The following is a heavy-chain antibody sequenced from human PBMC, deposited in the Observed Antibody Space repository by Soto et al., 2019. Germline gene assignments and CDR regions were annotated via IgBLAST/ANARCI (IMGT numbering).Heavy chain of an antibody. J-gene: IGHJ4*02. CDR2: ISSSSSYI. Sequence: GGSLRLSCAASGFTFSSYSMNWVRQAPGKGLAWVSSISSSSSYIYSADSVKGRFTISRDNAKNSLYLQMDSLRAEDTAVYYCASYAFDYYDSSGSTRDYWGQGTLVTVSS. CDR1: GFTFSSYS. V-gene: IGHV3-21*01. CDR3: ASYAFDYYDSSGSTRDY. D-gene: IGHD3-22*01.